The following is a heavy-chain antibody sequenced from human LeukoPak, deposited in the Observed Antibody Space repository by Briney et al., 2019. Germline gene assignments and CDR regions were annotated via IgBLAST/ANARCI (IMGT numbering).Heavy chain of an antibody. Sequence: SGGSLRLSCAASGFTFSSYAMHWVRQAPGKGLEWVAAISYDGSNKYYADSVKGRFTISRDNSKNTLYLQMNSLRAEDTAVYYCAKDRKAAALDYWGQGTLVTVSS. J-gene: IGHJ4*02. D-gene: IGHD6-13*01. CDR2: ISYDGSNK. V-gene: IGHV3-30-3*01. CDR1: GFTFSSYA. CDR3: AKDRKAAALDY.